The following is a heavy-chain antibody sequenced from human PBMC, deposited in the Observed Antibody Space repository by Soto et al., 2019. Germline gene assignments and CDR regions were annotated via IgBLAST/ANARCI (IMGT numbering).Heavy chain of an antibody. J-gene: IGHJ4*02. V-gene: IGHV4-59*08. CDR1: GGSISSYY. CDR2: IYYSGST. D-gene: IGHD6-13*01. CDR3: ARHVRAKAASFDY. Sequence: PSETLSLTCTVSGGSISSYYWSWIRQPPGKGLEWIGYIYYSGSTNYNPSLKSRVTISVDTSKNQFSLKLSSVTAADTAVYYCARHVRAKAASFDYWGQGTLVTVSS.